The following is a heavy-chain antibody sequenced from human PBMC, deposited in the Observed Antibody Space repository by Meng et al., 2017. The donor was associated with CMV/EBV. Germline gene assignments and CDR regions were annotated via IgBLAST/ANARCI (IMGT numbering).Heavy chain of an antibody. V-gene: IGHV3-20*01. D-gene: IGHD3-22*01. CDR1: GFTFSRYW. CDR2: INWNGGST. Sequence: GESLRLSCAASGFTFSRYWMSWVRQAPGKGLEWVSGINWNGGSTGYADSVKGRFTISRDNAKNSLYLQMNSLRAEDTALYHCARDRGYYDSSGYYPVLDYYYGMDVWGQGTTVTVSS. J-gene: IGHJ6*02. CDR3: ARDRGYYDSSGYYPVLDYYYGMDV.